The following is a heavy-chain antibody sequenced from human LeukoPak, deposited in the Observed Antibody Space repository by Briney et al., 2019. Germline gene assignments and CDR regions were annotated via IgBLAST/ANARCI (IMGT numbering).Heavy chain of an antibody. CDR3: ARVVGYSSTWYYDH. J-gene: IGHJ4*02. V-gene: IGHV3-33*01. D-gene: IGHD2-2*01. CDR1: GLTFSNYG. CDR2: IWSDGTNE. Sequence: GGSLRLSCAASGLTFSNYGMHWVRQAPGKGLEWMALIWSDGTNEKYADSVKGRFTISRDNSKNTLYLQMNSLRAEDTAVYYCARVVGYSSTWYYDHWGQGALVTVSS.